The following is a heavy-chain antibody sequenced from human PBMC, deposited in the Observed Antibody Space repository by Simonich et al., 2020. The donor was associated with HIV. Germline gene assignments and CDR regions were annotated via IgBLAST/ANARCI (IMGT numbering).Heavy chain of an antibody. D-gene: IGHD3-3*02. Sequence: QVRLQQWGAGLLKPSKTLSLTCAVYGGSFSGNYGSWIRQPPGKGLEWIGEINHSRTTKANPSLKSRVTISRNTAKKQFSLKLSFVTAADTAIYYCARVIFVTSAGFDYWGQGTLVTVSS. CDR1: GGSFSGNY. CDR3: ARVIFVTSAGFDY. J-gene: IGHJ4*02. CDR2: INHSRTT. V-gene: IGHV4-34*01.